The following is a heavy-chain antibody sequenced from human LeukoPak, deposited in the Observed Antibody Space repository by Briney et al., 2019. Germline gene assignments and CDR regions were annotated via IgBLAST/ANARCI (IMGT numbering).Heavy chain of an antibody. Sequence: GGSLRLSCAASGFTFSNAWMHWVRQAPGKGLEWVASLKEDVSARNLVDSVKGRFTISTDNAKNSLNLQMNSLRVEDTAVYYCARGPPYGSRSDFLDYWGLGTLVTVSS. V-gene: IGHV3-7*01. D-gene: IGHD3-10*01. CDR2: LKEDVSAR. CDR1: GFTFSNAW. CDR3: ARGPPYGSRSDFLDY. J-gene: IGHJ4*02.